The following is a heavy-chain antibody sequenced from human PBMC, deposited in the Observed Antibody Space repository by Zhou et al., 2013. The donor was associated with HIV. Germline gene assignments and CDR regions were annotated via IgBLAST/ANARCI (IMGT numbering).Heavy chain of an antibody. CDR2: LYYLGTT. Sequence: QVQLLESGPGLVKPSGTLSLTCTVSGGSISSNYWSWIRQSPEKGLEWIGSLYYLGTTNYNPSLESRASILVDKSKSQFSLRLNSVTAADTAVYYCARDGSQFGAEGVFDYWGKGTLVTVSS. V-gene: IGHV4-59*12. CDR1: GGSISSNY. CDR3: ARDGSQFGAEGVFDY. J-gene: IGHJ4*02. D-gene: IGHD1-26*01.